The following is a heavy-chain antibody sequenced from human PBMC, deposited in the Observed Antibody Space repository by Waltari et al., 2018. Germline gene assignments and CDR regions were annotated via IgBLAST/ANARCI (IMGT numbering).Heavy chain of an antibody. CDR1: GFTFSSYW. V-gene: IGHV3-7*01. CDR3: ARKALAGFFDY. CDR2: IKQDGSEK. D-gene: IGHD6-19*01. Sequence: EVQLVESGGGLVQPGGSLRLSCAASGFTFSSYWMSWVRQAPGKGLGWVANIKQDGSEKYYVDSVKGRFTISRDNAKNSLYLQMNSLRAEDTAVYYCARKALAGFFDYWGQGTLVTVSS. J-gene: IGHJ4*02.